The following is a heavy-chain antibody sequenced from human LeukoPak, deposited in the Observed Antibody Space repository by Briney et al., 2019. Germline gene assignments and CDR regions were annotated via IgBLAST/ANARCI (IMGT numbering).Heavy chain of an antibody. CDR1: GVTFRSYS. CDR3: ARAYWGIAVAGDAFDI. CDR2: ISSSSSYI. V-gene: IGHV3-21*01. J-gene: IGHJ3*02. Sequence: GGSLRLSCAASGVTFRSYSMNWVRQAPGKGLEWVSSISSSSSYIYYADSVKGRFTISRDNAKNSLYLQMNSLRAEDTAVYYCARAYWGIAVAGDAFDIWGQGTMVTVSS. D-gene: IGHD6-19*01.